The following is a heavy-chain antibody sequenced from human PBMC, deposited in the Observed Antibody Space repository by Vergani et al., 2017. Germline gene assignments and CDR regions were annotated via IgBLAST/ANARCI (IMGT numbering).Heavy chain of an antibody. V-gene: IGHV3-20*04. CDR1: GFTFDDYG. D-gene: IGHD2-8*01. CDR3: ARSGYCAHGVCYMTYYYYMDV. J-gene: IGHJ6*03. CDR2: MNWNGGST. Sequence: EVQLVESGGGVVRPGGSLRLSCAASGFTFDDYGMSWVRQAPGKGLEWVSGMNWNGGSTGYADSVKGRFTISRDNAKNSLYLQMNNLRAADTAVYYCARSGYCAHGVCYMTYYYYMDVWGKETAVTVSS.